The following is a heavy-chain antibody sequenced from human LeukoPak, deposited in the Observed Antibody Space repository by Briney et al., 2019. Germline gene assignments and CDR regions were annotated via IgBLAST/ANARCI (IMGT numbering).Heavy chain of an antibody. Sequence: SGTLSLTCSVSGVSISISGFYWHWIRQLPGKGLEWIGYTYNSGNTYYNPSFGSRVTISTDTSMNQFFLKSHSVTAADTAVYYCARSSGWRDAFDFWGRGTMVTVSS. V-gene: IGHV4-31*03. CDR3: ARSSGWRDAFDF. CDR1: GVSISISGFY. D-gene: IGHD6-19*01. J-gene: IGHJ3*01. CDR2: TYNSGNT.